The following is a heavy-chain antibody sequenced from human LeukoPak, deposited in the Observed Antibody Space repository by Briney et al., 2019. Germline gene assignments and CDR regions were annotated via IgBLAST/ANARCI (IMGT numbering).Heavy chain of an antibody. D-gene: IGHD6-13*01. V-gene: IGHV1-69*06. CDR1: GGTFSSYA. CDR3: ARDASYSSSWYNWFDP. Sequence: SVKVSCKASGGTFSSYAISWVRQAPGQGLEWMGGIIPIFGTANYAQKFQGRVTITADKSTSTAYMELSSLRSEDTAVYYCARDASYSSSWYNWFDPWGQGTLVTVSS. CDR2: IIPIFGTA. J-gene: IGHJ5*02.